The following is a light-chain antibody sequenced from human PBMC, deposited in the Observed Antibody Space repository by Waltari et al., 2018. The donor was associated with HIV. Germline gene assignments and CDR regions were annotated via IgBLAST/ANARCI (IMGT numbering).Light chain of an antibody. Sequence: QSALTQPPSASGSPGQSVNLSCTWGDTNINDYKYVSWYQQHSDKPPKLIIFEVTKRPSGVPDRFSGSKSGNTASLFVSGLQPEDEATYFCSSFAGTNKLFGGGTKLTVL. CDR3: SSFAGTNKL. CDR1: DTNINDYKY. J-gene: IGLJ2*01. V-gene: IGLV2-8*01. CDR2: EVT.